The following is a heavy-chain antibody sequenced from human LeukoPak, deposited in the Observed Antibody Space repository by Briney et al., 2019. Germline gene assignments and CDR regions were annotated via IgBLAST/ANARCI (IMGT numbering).Heavy chain of an antibody. D-gene: IGHD6-13*01. J-gene: IGHJ6*02. CDR1: GGTFSSYA. Sequence: SVKVSCKASGGTFSSYAISWVRQAPGQRLEWVGRIIPILGIANYAQKFQGRVTITADKSTSTAYMELSSLRSEDTAVYYCARDRVAAGTTTHYYYYGMDVWGQGTTVTVSS. CDR3: ARDRVAAGTTTHYYYYGMDV. CDR2: IIPILGIA. V-gene: IGHV1-69*04.